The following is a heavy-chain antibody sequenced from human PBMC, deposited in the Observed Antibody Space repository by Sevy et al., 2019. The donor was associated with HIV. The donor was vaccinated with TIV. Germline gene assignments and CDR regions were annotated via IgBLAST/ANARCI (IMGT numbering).Heavy chain of an antibody. CDR1: GFSFDDYG. Sequence: GGSLRLSCAASGFSFDDYGMSWVRQAPGKGLEWVGFIRSKAYGGTTEYAASVKGRFTISRDDSKSIAYLQMNSLKTEDTAVYYCTSRAGIAAATKYYYYYGMDVWGQGTTVTVSS. CDR3: TSRAGIAAATKYYYYYGMDV. CDR2: IRSKAYGGTT. V-gene: IGHV3-49*04. J-gene: IGHJ6*02. D-gene: IGHD6-13*01.